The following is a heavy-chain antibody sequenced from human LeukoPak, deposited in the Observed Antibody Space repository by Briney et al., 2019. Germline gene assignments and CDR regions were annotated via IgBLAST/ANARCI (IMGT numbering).Heavy chain of an antibody. V-gene: IGHV4-59*01. CDR1: GGSISSYY. J-gene: IGHJ4*02. CDR2: IYYSGST. D-gene: IGHD3-10*01. Sequence: PSETLSLTCTVSGGSISSYYWSWIRQPPGKGLEWIGYIYYSGSTNYNPSLKSRVTISVDTSKNQFSLKLSSVTAADTAVYYRARARGGEYFDYWGQGTLVTVSS. CDR3: ARARGGEYFDY.